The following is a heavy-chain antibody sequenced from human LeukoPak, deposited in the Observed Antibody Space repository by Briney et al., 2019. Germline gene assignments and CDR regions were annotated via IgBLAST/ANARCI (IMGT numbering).Heavy chain of an antibody. CDR3: ARDPGAVTLEH. CDR1: GYTFTSYG. CDR2: ISAYNGNT. V-gene: IGHV1-18*01. J-gene: IGHJ4*02. D-gene: IGHD2-15*01. Sequence: ASVKVSCKASGYTFTSYGISWVRQAPGQGPEWMGYISAYNGNTNYAQKVQGRVTLTTDTSTSTAYMESRSLRSDDTAVYYCARDPGAVTLEHWGQGTLVTVSS.